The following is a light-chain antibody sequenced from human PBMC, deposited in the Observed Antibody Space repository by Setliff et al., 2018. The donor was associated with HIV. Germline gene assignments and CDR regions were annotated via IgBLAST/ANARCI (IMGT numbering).Light chain of an antibody. J-gene: IGLJ1*01. V-gene: IGLV3-21*04. CDR1: NIGSKN. Sequence: ELTQPPSVSVAPGKTAIITCAGDNIGSKNVNWYQQKPGQAPILVIYSDKDRPSGIPERVSGSNSGNRATLTVTGVEAGDEADYYCQVWDRISESYVFGAGTKVTVL. CDR2: SDK. CDR3: QVWDRISESYV.